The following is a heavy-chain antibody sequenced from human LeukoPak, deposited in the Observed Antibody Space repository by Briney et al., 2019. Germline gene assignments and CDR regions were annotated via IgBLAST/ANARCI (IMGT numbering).Heavy chain of an antibody. CDR1: GYTFTGYY. Sequence: GASVKVSCKAFGYTFTGYYMHWVRQAPGQGLEWMGWINPNSGGTNYAQKFQGRVTMTRDTSISTAYMELSRPRSDDTAVYYCARDHPYYDFWSGYYRGYFDYWGQGTLVTVSS. J-gene: IGHJ4*02. D-gene: IGHD3-3*01. V-gene: IGHV1-2*02. CDR3: ARDHPYYDFWSGYYRGYFDY. CDR2: INPNSGGT.